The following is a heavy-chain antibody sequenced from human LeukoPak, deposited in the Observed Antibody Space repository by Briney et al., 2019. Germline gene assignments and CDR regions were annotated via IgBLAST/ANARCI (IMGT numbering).Heavy chain of an antibody. D-gene: IGHD3-22*01. CDR1: GYTLTELS. Sequence: ASVKVSCKVSGYTLTELSMHWVRQAPGKGLEWMGGFDPEDGETIYAQKFQGRVTMTEDTSTDTAYMELGSLRSEDTAVYYCATEVVVVSSYGMDVWGQGTTVTVSS. V-gene: IGHV1-24*01. CDR3: ATEVVVVSSYGMDV. CDR2: FDPEDGET. J-gene: IGHJ6*02.